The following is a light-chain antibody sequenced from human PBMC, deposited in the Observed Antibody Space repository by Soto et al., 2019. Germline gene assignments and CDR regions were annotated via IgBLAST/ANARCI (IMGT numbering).Light chain of an antibody. CDR1: QSVSTY. V-gene: IGKV3-11*01. Sequence: EIVLTQSPATLSLSPGERATLSCRASQSVSTYLAWYQQRPGQAPRLLIYDASYRATDIPPRFSGSGSGTDFTLTITRLEPEDFAVYYCQQYHSSPRTFGQGTKVDIK. CDR2: DAS. J-gene: IGKJ1*01. CDR3: QQYHSSPRT.